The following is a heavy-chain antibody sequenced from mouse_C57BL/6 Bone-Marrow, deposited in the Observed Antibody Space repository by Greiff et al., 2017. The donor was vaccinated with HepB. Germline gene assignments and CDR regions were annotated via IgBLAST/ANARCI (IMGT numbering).Heavy chain of an antibody. CDR1: GYTFTDYY. CDR2: INPYNGGT. Sequence: VQLQQSGPVLVKPGASVKMSCKASGYTFTDYYMNWVKQSHGKSLEWIGVINPYNGGTSYNQKFKGKATLTVDKSSSTAYMELNSLTSEDSAVYYCARDYYSNYYAMDYWGQGTSVTVSS. CDR3: ARDYYSNYYAMDY. J-gene: IGHJ4*01. V-gene: IGHV1-19*01. D-gene: IGHD2-5*01.